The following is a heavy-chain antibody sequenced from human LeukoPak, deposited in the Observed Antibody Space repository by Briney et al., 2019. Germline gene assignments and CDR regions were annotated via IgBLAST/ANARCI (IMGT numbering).Heavy chain of an antibody. J-gene: IGHJ5*02. D-gene: IGHD6-6*01. CDR2: IYYSGST. Sequence: SQTLSLTCTVSGGSISSGGYYWSWIRQHPGKGLEWIGYIYYSGSTYYNPSLKSRVTISVDTSKNQFSLKLSSVTAADTAVYYCARDVGPRQGYNWFDPWGQGTLVTVSS. CDR1: GGSISSGGYY. V-gene: IGHV4-31*03. CDR3: ARDVGPRQGYNWFDP.